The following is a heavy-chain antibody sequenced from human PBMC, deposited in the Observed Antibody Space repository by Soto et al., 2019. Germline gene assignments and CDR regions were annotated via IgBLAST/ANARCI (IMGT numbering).Heavy chain of an antibody. CDR1: GGSVSSGSYY. CDR3: ARVPTGAPFDY. J-gene: IGHJ4*02. CDR2: IYYSGST. Sequence: PSETLSLTCTVSGGSVSSGSYYWSWIRQPPGKGLEWIGYIYYSGSTNYNPSLKSRVTISVDTSKNQFSLKLSSVTAADTAVYYCARVPTGAPFDYWGQGTLVTVSS. V-gene: IGHV4-61*01. D-gene: IGHD3-10*01.